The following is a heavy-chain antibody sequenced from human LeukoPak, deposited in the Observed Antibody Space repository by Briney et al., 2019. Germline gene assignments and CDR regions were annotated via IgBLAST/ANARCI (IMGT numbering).Heavy chain of an antibody. CDR2: INPNSGGT. J-gene: IGHJ6*03. D-gene: IGHD2-2*01. CDR3: ARDGIVVVPAAISWGYYYYYMDV. Sequence: ASVKVSCKASGYTFTGYYMHWVRQAPGQGLEWMGWINPNSGGTNYAQKFQGRVTMTRDTSISTAYIELSRLRSDDTAVYYCARDGIVVVPAAISWGYYYYYMDVWGKGTTVTVSS. V-gene: IGHV1-2*02. CDR1: GYTFTGYY.